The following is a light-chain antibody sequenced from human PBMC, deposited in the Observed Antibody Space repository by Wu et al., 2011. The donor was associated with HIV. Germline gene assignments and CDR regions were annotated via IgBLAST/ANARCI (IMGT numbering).Light chain of an antibody. CDR1: QRLSSRS. CDR2: GAS. J-gene: IGKJ5*01. Sequence: SCRASQRLSSRSLAWYHKNLGHAPRLLISGASIRATGIPDKFSGAGAGTDFSLIISGLEPEDSAVYYCQQYGDSPITFGQGTRLEIK. CDR3: QQYGDSPIT. V-gene: IGKV3-20*01.